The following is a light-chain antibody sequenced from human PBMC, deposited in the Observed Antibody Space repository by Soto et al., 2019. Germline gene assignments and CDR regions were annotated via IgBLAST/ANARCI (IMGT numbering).Light chain of an antibody. CDR2: DVG. CDR3: SSYTSSSTLLYV. J-gene: IGLJ1*01. CDR1: SSDVGGYNY. V-gene: IGLV2-14*03. Sequence: QSVLTQPASVSGSPGQSITISCTGTSSDVGGYNYVSWYQQHPGKAPKLMIYDVGNRPSGVSNRFSGSKSGNTASLTLSGLQAEDEADDYCSSYTSSSTLLYVFGTGTKLTVL.